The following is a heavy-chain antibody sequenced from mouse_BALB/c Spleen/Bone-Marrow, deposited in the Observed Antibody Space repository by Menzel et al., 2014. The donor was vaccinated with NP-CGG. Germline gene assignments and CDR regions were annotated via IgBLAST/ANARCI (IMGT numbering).Heavy chain of an antibody. CDR2: IDPANGNT. D-gene: IGHD1-1*01. J-gene: IGHJ3*01. CDR1: GFNIKDTY. Sequence: EVQLVESGAELVKPGASVKLSCTASGFNIKDTYMHWVKQRPEQGLEWIGRIDPANGNTKYDPKFQGKATITADTSSNTAYLQLSSLTSEDTAVYYCASYYYGSSLFAYWGQGTLATVSA. CDR3: ASYYYGSSLFAY. V-gene: IGHV14-3*02.